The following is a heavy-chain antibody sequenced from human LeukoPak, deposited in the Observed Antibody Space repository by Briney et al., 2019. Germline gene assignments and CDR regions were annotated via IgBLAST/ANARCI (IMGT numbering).Heavy chain of an antibody. CDR3: AGIAVAGSLDDY. D-gene: IGHD6-19*01. J-gene: IGHJ4*02. Sequence: KPSETLSLTCTVSGGSISSSSYYWGWIRQPPGKGLEWIGSIYYSGSTYYNPSLKSRVTISVDTSKNLFSLKLSSVTAADTAVYYCAGIAVAGSLDDYWGQGTLVTVSS. CDR1: GGSISSSSYY. CDR2: IYYSGST. V-gene: IGHV4-39*01.